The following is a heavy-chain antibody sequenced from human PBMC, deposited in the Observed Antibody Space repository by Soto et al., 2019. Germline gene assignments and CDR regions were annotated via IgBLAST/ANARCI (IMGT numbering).Heavy chain of an antibody. Sequence: GGSLRLSCAASGFTFSSYAMNWVRQAPGKGMEWVSGISDSGGSTYYADSVKGRFTISRDDSKNTLYLQMNSLRAEDTAIFYCARDPFGYYVNYFDNWGQGTLVTVSS. CDR2: ISDSGGST. J-gene: IGHJ4*02. CDR1: GFTFSSYA. D-gene: IGHD1-26*01. CDR3: ARDPFGYYVNYFDN. V-gene: IGHV3-23*01.